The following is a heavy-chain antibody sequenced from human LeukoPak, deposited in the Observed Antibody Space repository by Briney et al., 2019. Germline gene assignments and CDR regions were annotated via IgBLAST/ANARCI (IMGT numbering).Heavy chain of an antibody. D-gene: IGHD5-24*01. CDR3: ARPSPPGDGYNPCDY. V-gene: IGHV3-30*04. Sequence: GGSLRLSCAASGFNFNNYAMHWVRQAPGKGLEWVAVISHDERNKYYAHSVKGRFIISRDNSKNTLYLQMNSLRTEDTALYYCARPSPPGDGYNPCDYWGQGTLVTVSS. J-gene: IGHJ4*02. CDR1: GFNFNNYA. CDR2: ISHDERNK.